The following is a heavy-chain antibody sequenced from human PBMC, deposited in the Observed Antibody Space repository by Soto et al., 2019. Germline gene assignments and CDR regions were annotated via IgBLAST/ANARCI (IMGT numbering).Heavy chain of an antibody. CDR3: ARVVCSGGTCYPVAYYYYMDV. D-gene: IGHD2-15*01. Sequence: SETLSLTCTVSGGSISSDYWSWIRQPPGKGLEWIGYIYYSGSTTYNPSLKSRITISVDTSKNQFSLKLSSVTAADTAVYYCARVVCSGGTCYPVAYYYYMDVWGKGTTVTVSS. J-gene: IGHJ6*03. CDR2: IYYSGST. V-gene: IGHV4-59*01. CDR1: GGSISSDY.